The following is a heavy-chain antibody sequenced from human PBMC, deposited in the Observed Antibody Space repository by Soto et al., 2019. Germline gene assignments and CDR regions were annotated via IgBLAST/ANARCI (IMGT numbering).Heavy chain of an antibody. J-gene: IGHJ4*02. CDR2: VFYSGAT. V-gene: IGHV4-30-4*01. Sequence: SETLSLTCNVSGGPIKTGDYYWNWIRQPPGKGLEWIGYVFYSGATNYSPSLKSRAAISMDTSKNQFSLSLTSVTAADTAVYHCARAGFSYGHLLFWGQGIRVTVSS. CDR3: ARAGFSYGHLLF. D-gene: IGHD3-10*01. CDR1: GGPIKTGDYY.